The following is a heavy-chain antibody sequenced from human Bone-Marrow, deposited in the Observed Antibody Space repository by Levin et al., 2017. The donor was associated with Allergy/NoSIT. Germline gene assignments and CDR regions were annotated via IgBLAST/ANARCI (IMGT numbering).Heavy chain of an antibody. CDR2: IYSGGTT. J-gene: IGHJ4*02. CDR3: ARNVPVTDLGY. Sequence: AGGSLRLSCAASGVTVSNNYMTWVRQAPGRGLEWVSLIYSGGTTYYADSVKGRFTISRDSSKNTVYLQMNGLRAEDTAIYYCARNVPVTDLGYWGQGTLVTVSS. V-gene: IGHV3-53*01. CDR1: GVTVSNNY. D-gene: IGHD1-14*01.